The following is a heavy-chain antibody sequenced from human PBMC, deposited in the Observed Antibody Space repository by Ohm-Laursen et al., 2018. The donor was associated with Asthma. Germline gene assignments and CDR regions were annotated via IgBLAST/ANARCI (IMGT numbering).Heavy chain of an antibody. CDR3: ARAWVTTVTPLDY. CDR1: GFTFSSYG. J-gene: IGHJ4*02. Sequence: RSLRLSCAASGFTFSSYGMHWVRQAPGKGLEWVAVIWYDGSNKYYADSVKGRFTISRDNSKNTLYLQMNSLRAEDTAVYYCARAWVTTVTPLDYWGQGTLVTVSS. V-gene: IGHV3-33*01. CDR2: IWYDGSNK. D-gene: IGHD4-17*01.